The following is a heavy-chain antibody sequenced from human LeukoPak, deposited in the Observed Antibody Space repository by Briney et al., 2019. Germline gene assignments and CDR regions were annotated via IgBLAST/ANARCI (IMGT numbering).Heavy chain of an antibody. Sequence: PGGSLRLSCAAPGFTVSSNYMSWVRQAPGKGLEWVSVIYSGGNTYYSDSVKGRFTISRDNSKNTLYLQMNSLRPEETAMYYCAAWVVVTTTGWFDPWGQGTLVTVSS. D-gene: IGHD3-22*01. V-gene: IGHV3-66*02. J-gene: IGHJ5*02. CDR2: IYSGGNT. CDR1: GFTVSSNY. CDR3: AAWVVVTTTGWFDP.